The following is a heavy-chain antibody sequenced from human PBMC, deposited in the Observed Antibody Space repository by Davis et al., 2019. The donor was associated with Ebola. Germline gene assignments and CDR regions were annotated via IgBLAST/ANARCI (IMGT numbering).Heavy chain of an antibody. CDR2: IYASGST. CDR1: GYSISNYY. CDR3: AREGNYYYNAMDV. Sequence: PSETLSLTCAVSGYSISNYYWSWIRQPADKGLEWIGRIYASGSTNYNPSLKSRVTMSVDTSKNQFSLKLSSVTAADTAVYYCAREGNYYYNAMDVWGQGTTITVSS. V-gene: IGHV4-4*07. J-gene: IGHJ6*02.